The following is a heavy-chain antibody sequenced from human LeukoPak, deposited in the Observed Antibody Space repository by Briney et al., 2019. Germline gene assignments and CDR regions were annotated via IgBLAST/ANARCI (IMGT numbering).Heavy chain of an antibody. J-gene: IGHJ4*02. CDR1: GGSISSYY. V-gene: IGHV4-59*01. CDR2: IYYSGST. CDR3: ARVRDSSGYYYLNFDY. Sequence: SETLSLTCTVSGGSISSYYWSWIRQPPGKGLEWIGYIYYSGSTNYNPSLTSRGTISVDTSKNQFFLKLSYVTAADTAVYYCARVRDSSGYYYLNFDYWGQGTLVTVSS. D-gene: IGHD3-22*01.